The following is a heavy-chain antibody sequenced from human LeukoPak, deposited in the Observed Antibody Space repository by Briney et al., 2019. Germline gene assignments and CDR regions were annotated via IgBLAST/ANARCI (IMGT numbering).Heavy chain of an antibody. CDR1: GYTFTSYG. Sequence: ASVRVSCKASGYTFTSYGISWVRQAPGQGLEWMGWLIAYNGNTNYAQKLQGRVTMTTDTSTSTAYMELRRLRSDDTAVYYCGRGVGDDILTGYYPFDYWGQGTLVTVSS. CDR2: LIAYNGNT. J-gene: IGHJ4*02. V-gene: IGHV1-18*01. CDR3: GRGVGDDILTGYYPFDY. D-gene: IGHD3-9*01.